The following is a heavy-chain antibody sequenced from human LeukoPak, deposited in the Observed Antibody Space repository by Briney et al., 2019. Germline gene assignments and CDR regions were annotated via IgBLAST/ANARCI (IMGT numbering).Heavy chain of an antibody. Sequence: GSLRLSCAASGFTFSNAWMSWVRQAPGKGLEWVGRIKSKTDGGTTDYAAPVKGRFTISRDDSKNTLYLQMNSLKTEDTAVYYCTREYSSSVDAFDIWGQGTMVTVSS. CDR2: IKSKTDGGTT. V-gene: IGHV3-15*01. CDR1: GFTFSNAW. J-gene: IGHJ3*02. D-gene: IGHD6-6*01. CDR3: TREYSSSVDAFDI.